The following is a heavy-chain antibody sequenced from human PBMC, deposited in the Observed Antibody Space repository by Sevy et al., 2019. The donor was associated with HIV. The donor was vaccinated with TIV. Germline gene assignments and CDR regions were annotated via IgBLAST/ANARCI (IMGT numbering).Heavy chain of an antibody. CDR1: GFTVSSNY. D-gene: IGHD6-6*01. V-gene: IGHV3-53*01. CDR3: ATQSGYSTSPGAFDI. CDR2: IYDVIST. Sequence: GGSLRLSCAASGFTVSSNYMSWVRQAPGKGLEWVSLIYDVISTYFADSVEGRFTISTDNSKNTLYLQMNSLRAEDTAVYYCATQSGYSTSPGAFDIWGQGTMVTVSS. J-gene: IGHJ3*02.